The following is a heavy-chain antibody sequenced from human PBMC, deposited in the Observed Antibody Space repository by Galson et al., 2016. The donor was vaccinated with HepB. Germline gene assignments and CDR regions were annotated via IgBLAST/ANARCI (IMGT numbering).Heavy chain of an antibody. J-gene: IGHJ4*02. Sequence: SLRLSCAASGFAFSSHWMTWVRQAPGKGLEWVADINQDGTETYYVDSLKGRFTISRDNAKNSLYLQMNSLRAEDTAVYYCTRDAMGRGSGSYSAFDYWGQGTLVTVSS. CDR3: TRDAMGRGSGSYSAFDY. D-gene: IGHD1-26*01. CDR2: INQDGTET. V-gene: IGHV3-7*01. CDR1: GFAFSSHW.